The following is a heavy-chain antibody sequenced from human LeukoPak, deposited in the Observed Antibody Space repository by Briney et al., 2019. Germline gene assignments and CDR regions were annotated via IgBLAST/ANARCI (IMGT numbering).Heavy chain of an antibody. Sequence: ASVKVSCKASGYTFTGYYMRWVRQAPGQGLEWMGWINPNSGGTNYAQKFQGRATMTRDTSISTAYMELSRLRSDDTAVYYCARDGGYDSGYYYYYYGMDVWGQGTTVTVSS. J-gene: IGHJ6*02. CDR1: GYTFTGYY. D-gene: IGHD5-12*01. CDR2: INPNSGGT. V-gene: IGHV1-2*02. CDR3: ARDGGYDSGYYYYYYGMDV.